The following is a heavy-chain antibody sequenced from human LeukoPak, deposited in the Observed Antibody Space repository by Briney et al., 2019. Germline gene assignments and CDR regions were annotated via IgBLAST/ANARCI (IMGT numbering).Heavy chain of an antibody. CDR3: ARDRFLWGLGNWFDL. V-gene: IGHV1-18*01. D-gene: IGHD3-3*01. CDR1: GYTFTNYG. Sequence: ASVKVPCKTSGYTFTNYGISWVRQAPGQGLEWMGWVSTSNPHTNYAPKFRGRVIMTIDTSTTTAYLEMRSLTSDDTAVYYCARDRFLWGLGNWFDLWGQGTLVTVTS. J-gene: IGHJ5*02. CDR2: VSTSNPHT.